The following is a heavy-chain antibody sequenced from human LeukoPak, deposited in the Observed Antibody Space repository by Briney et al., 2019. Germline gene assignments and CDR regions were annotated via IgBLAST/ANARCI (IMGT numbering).Heavy chain of an antibody. Sequence: GGSLRLSCAASGFTFSSYAMHWVRQAPGKGLEWVAVISYDGSNKYYADSVKGRFTISRDNSKNTLYLQMNSLRAEDTAVYYCARVTSVTTVPYYYYGMDVWGQGTTVTVSS. D-gene: IGHD4-17*01. CDR2: ISYDGSNK. CDR1: GFTFSSYA. CDR3: ARVTSVTTVPYYYYGMDV. J-gene: IGHJ6*02. V-gene: IGHV3-30-3*01.